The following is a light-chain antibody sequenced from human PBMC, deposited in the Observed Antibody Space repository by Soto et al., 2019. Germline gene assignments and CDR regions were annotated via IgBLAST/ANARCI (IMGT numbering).Light chain of an antibody. CDR1: GSNIGNNH. V-gene: IGLV1-47*01. Sequence: QSVLTQPPSASGTPGQRVTISCSGSGSNIGNNHVYWYQQLPGTAPKLLIYRSNQRPSGVPDRFSGSRSGTSASLAISGLRSEDEADYHCAAWDGSLSGVIFGGGTKVTVL. CDR3: AAWDGSLSGVI. J-gene: IGLJ2*01. CDR2: RSN.